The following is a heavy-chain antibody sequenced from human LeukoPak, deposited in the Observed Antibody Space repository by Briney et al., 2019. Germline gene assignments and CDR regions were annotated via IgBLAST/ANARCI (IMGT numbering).Heavy chain of an antibody. CDR3: ARGQDSGYGDYEVNYYYYYMDV. CDR2: IIHIFGKA. D-gene: IGHD4-17*01. CDR1: GGTFRSYV. J-gene: IGHJ6*03. V-gene: IGHV1-69*13. Sequence: AAVQVSCKGCGGTFRSYVILGVRPATGQGLEWVGGIIHIFGKANYAQKFQGRVTITADESTSTAYMELSSLRSEDTAVYYCARGQDSGYGDYEVNYYYYYMDVWGKGTTVTISS.